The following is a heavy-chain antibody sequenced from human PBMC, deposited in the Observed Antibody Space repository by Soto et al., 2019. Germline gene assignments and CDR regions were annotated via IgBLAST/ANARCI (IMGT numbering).Heavy chain of an antibody. V-gene: IGHV4-34*01. CDR2: INHSGST. CDR3: ARMVFTMIVVVITSALFYYYGMDV. D-gene: IGHD3-22*01. J-gene: IGHJ6*02. Sequence: TSETLCLSCAVYGGSFSGYYLSWIRQPPGKGLEWVGEINHSGSTNYNPSLESRVTIAVDTSKNQFSLKLSSVTAADTAVYYCARMVFTMIVVVITSALFYYYGMDVWGQGTTVTVSS. CDR1: GGSFSGYY.